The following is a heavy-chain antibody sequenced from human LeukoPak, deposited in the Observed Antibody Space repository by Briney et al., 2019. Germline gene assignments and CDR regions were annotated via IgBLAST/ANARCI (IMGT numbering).Heavy chain of an antibody. CDR1: GGSISNYY. CDR3: ARTYCGGDCYYRY. J-gene: IGHJ4*02. D-gene: IGHD2-21*02. Sequence: SETLSLICTVSGGSISNYYWSWIRQPPGKGLEWIGYIYYSGSTNYNPSLKSRVTISVDTSKNQFSLKLSSVTAADTAVYYCARTYCGGDCYYRYWGQGTPGTVSS. V-gene: IGHV4-59*01. CDR2: IYYSGST.